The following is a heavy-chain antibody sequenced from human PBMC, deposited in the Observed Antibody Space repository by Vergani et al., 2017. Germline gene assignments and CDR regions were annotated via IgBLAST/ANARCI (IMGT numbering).Heavy chain of an antibody. Sequence: EVQLVQSGAEVKKPGESLKISCKGSGYSFTEYWIAWVRQMPGKGLEWMGTIYPGDSETRYSPSFQGQVTISADKSISTAYLQWSSLKASDSAMYYCARVGWSYYDSSGYYYAPGGWFDPWGQGTLVTVSS. J-gene: IGHJ5*02. CDR3: ARVGWSYYDSSGYYYAPGGWFDP. CDR1: GYSFTEYW. V-gene: IGHV5-51*01. D-gene: IGHD3-22*01. CDR2: IYPGDSET.